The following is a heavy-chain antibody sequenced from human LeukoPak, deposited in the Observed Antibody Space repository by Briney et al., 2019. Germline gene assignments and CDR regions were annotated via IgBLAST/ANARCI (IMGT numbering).Heavy chain of an antibody. V-gene: IGHV3-30*04. J-gene: IGHJ4*02. CDR1: GFTFSSYA. D-gene: IGHD3-3*01. CDR3: AKGPEWSPDY. CDR2: ISYDGSNK. Sequence: GGSLRLSCAASGFTFSSYAMHWVRQAPGKGLEWVAVISYDGSNKYYADSVKGRFTISRDNSKNTLYLQMNSLRAEDTAVYYCAKGPEWSPDYWGQGTLVTVSS.